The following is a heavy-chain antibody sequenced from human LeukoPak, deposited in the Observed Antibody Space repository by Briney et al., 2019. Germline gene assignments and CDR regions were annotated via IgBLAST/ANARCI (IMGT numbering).Heavy chain of an antibody. V-gene: IGHV4-39*01. Sequence: SETLSLTCTVSGGSISSSSAYWGWIRQPPGKVLEWIGSIYNSKNTYYNPSLKSRVTISADASKNQFSLTLGSVSATDTAVYYCVSPRGFSYGYFDYWGQGTLVSVSS. D-gene: IGHD5-18*01. CDR3: VSPRGFSYGYFDY. J-gene: IGHJ4*02. CDR1: GGSISSSSAY. CDR2: IYNSKNT.